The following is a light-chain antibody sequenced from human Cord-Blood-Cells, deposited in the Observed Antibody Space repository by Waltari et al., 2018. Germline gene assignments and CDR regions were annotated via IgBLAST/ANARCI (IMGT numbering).Light chain of an antibody. J-gene: IGKJ1*01. Sequence: EIVMTQSPATLSGSPGERATLSCRASQSVSSNLAWYQQKPGQAPSLLLYVASTRATGIPARFSGSGSGTEFTLTISSLQSEDFAVYYCQQYNNWPPWTFGQGTKVEIK. CDR1: QSVSSN. V-gene: IGKV3-15*01. CDR2: VAS. CDR3: QQYNNWPPWT.